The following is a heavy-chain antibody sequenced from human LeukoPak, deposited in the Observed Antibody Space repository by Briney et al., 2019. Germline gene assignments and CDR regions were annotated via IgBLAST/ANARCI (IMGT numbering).Heavy chain of an antibody. Sequence: SGPTLTHPTRPLTLTCTLSGLPLRTPGVRGSWIRQPSGKALEWLALIDWNDDNMYTTSLRTRLTISKSISKNHVVLTMTNMDPMDTASYSCAGSSNWKFCLHYWGQGPLATASS. D-gene: IGHD1-1*01. V-gene: IGHV2-70*04. CDR3: AGSSNWKFCLHY. J-gene: IGHJ4*02. CDR2: IDWNDDN. CDR1: GLPLRTPGVR.